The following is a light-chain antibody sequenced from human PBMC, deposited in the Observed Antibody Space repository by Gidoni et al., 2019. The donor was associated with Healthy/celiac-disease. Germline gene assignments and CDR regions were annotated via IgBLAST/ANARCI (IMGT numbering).Light chain of an antibody. J-gene: IGKJ4*01. Sequence: EIVLTQSPATLSLYPGERATLSCRASQSVSSYLAWYQQKPGQATRLLIYDSSNSATGIPARFSGSGSGSDFTLTISSLVPEDFAVYFCQQRSNWPPLTFGGGTKVEIK. CDR2: DSS. V-gene: IGKV3-11*01. CDR3: QQRSNWPPLT. CDR1: QSVSSY.